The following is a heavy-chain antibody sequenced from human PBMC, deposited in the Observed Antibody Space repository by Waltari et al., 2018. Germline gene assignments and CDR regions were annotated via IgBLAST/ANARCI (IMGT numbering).Heavy chain of an antibody. V-gene: IGHV4-39*01. J-gene: IGHJ4*02. CDR1: GGSIASSSHS. CDR3: ARHLFLNIPDRD. Sequence: QMQLRESGPGLVKPSETLSLTCTVSGGSIASSSHSLGWYRQPPGTGREWIGSIYYNGNTYYNPALKSRVTISEDTSKNRFSLKLRSGTAADTAVYYCARHLFLNIPDRDWGQGTLVNVSS. CDR2: IYYNGNT.